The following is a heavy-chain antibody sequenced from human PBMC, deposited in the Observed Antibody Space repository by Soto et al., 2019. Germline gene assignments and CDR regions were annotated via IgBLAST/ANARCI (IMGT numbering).Heavy chain of an antibody. CDR1: GFTFSSYG. CDR2: ISYDGNNK. J-gene: IGHJ4*02. Sequence: QVQLVESGGGVVQPGRSLRLSCAASGFTFSSYGMHWVRHAPGKGLEWVAVISYDGNNKYYADSVKGRFPISRDNFKNTLYLQMDSLRAEDTAMYYCAKDHLETTVTTPSYGGQGTLVTVSS. CDR3: AKDHLETTVTTPSY. V-gene: IGHV3-30*18. D-gene: IGHD4-17*01.